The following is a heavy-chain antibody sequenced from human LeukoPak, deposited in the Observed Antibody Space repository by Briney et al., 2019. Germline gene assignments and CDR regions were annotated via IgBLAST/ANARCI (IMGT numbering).Heavy chain of an antibody. CDR1: GFTFSSYG. CDR2: INPSGGST. Sequence: GGSLRLSCAASGFTFSSYGMHWVRQAPGQGLEWMGIINPSGGSTSYAQKFQGRVTMTRGTSTSTVYMELSSLRSEDTAVYYCAVIGEYSSSPLDYGGQGTLVTVSS. J-gene: IGHJ4*02. D-gene: IGHD6-6*01. V-gene: IGHV1-46*01. CDR3: AVIGEYSSSPLDY.